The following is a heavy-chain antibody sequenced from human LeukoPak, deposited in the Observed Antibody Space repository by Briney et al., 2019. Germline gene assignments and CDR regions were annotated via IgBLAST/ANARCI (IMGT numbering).Heavy chain of an antibody. CDR3: ARGKGYGPGSWFDP. D-gene: IGHD5-18*01. CDR1: GGSISSYY. V-gene: IGHV4-59*08. Sequence: SETLSLTCTVSGGSISSYYWSWIRQPPGKGLEWIGYIYYSGSTNYNPSLKSRVTISVDTSKNQFSLKLSSVTAADTAVYYCARGKGYGPGSWFDPWGQGTLVTVSS. J-gene: IGHJ5*02. CDR2: IYYSGST.